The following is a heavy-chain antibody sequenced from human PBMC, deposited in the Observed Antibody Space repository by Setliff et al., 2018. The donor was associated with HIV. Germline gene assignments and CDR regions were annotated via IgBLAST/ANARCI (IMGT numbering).Heavy chain of an antibody. J-gene: IGHJ4*02. D-gene: IGHD6-19*01. V-gene: IGHV4-39*01. Sequence: SETLSLTCTVSGGSISSSSYYWGWIRQPPGKGLEWIGSIYYSGRTYYNRSLKSRVTISVDTSKNQFSLKLSSVTAADTAVYYCARHDGGGWYVRVLATSFDYWGQGTLVTVSS. CDR1: GGSISSSSYY. CDR2: IYYSGRT. CDR3: ARHDGGGWYVRVLATSFDY.